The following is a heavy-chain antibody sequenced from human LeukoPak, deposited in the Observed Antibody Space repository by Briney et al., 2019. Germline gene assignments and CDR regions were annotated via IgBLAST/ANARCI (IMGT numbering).Heavy chain of an antibody. J-gene: IGHJ4*02. CDR2: IYYSGRT. CDR1: GASISSNIYY. Sequence: PSETLSLTCTVSGASISSNIYYWGWIRQPPGKGLEWIGSIYYSGRTYYNPSLKSRVTISVDTSKNQFSLKLSSVTAADTAVYYCARPRGCGSARCNNFDYWGQGTLVTVSS. V-gene: IGHV4-39*01. CDR3: ARPRGCGSARCNNFDY. D-gene: IGHD2-2*01.